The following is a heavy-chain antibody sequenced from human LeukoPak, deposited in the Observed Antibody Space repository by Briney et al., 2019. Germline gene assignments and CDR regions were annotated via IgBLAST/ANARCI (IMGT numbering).Heavy chain of an antibody. D-gene: IGHD2-21*02. J-gene: IGHJ4*02. CDR3: ARTGDWSYFDY. CDR1: GGSISSYH. V-gene: IGHV4-59*01. CDR2: IYYSGST. Sequence: SETLSLTCTVSGGSISSYHWSWIRQPPGKGLECIGYIYYSGSTNYNPSLKSRVTISVDTSKNQFSLKLSSVTAADTAVYYCARTGDWSYFDYWGQGTLVTVSS.